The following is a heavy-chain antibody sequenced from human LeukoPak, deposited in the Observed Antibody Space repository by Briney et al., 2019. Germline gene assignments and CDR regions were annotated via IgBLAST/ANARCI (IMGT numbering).Heavy chain of an antibody. CDR2: IKQNGSEK. CDR3: ARDIRRGYYYGSSGYYFSY. D-gene: IGHD3-22*01. V-gene: IGHV3-7*01. CDR1: GFTFSSYC. J-gene: IGHJ4*02. Sequence: GGSLRLSCAASGFTFSSYCMSWVRQAPGKGLEWVANIKQNGSEKYYVDSVKGRFTISRDNAKNSLYLQMNSLRAEDTAVYCCARDIRRGYYYGSSGYYFSYWGQGTLVTVSS.